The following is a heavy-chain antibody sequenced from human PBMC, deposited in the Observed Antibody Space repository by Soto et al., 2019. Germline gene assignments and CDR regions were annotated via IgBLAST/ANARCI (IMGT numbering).Heavy chain of an antibody. CDR1: GFTVSSKY. Sequence: GGSLRLSCAASGFTVSSKYMSWVRQAPGKGLEWVSLIQSGGPTYYADSVKGRFTISRDTSENTLYLQMNSLRAEDTAVYYCARVRAINLIPYFDYWGQGTLVTVSS. CDR3: ARVRAINLIPYFDY. V-gene: IGHV3-66*01. CDR2: IQSGGPT. J-gene: IGHJ4*02. D-gene: IGHD2-2*01.